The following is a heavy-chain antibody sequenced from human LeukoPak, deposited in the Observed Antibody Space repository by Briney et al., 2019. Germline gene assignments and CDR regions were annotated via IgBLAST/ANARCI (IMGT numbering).Heavy chain of an antibody. CDR2: IYYSGST. CDR3: ARAPRTPRYCSSTSCYHGGYYYYYYMDV. D-gene: IGHD2-2*01. J-gene: IGHJ6*03. V-gene: IGHV4-59*01. Sequence: SETLSLTCTVSGGSIGSYYWSWIRQPPGKGLEWIGYIYYSGSTNYNPSLKSRVTISVDTSKNQFSLKLSSVTAADTAVYYCARAPRTPRYCSSTSCYHGGYYYYYYMDVWGKGTTVTVSS. CDR1: GGSIGSYY.